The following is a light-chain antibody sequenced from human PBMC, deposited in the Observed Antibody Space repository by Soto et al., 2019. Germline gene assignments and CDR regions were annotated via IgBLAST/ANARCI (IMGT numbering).Light chain of an antibody. CDR3: QQYNNWLWT. CDR2: GAS. Sequence: EIVMTQSPATLSVSPGERATLSCRASQNISSNLAWYQQKPGQAPRLLIDGASTRATGIPARFSGSGSGTEFTLTISSLQSEDFSVYYCQQYNNWLWTFGQGTNVEIK. V-gene: IGKV3-15*01. J-gene: IGKJ1*01. CDR1: QNISSN.